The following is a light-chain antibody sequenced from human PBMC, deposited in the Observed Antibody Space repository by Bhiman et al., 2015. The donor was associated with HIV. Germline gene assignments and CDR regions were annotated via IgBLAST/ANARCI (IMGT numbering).Light chain of an antibody. CDR3: CSYAGSSTYVV. CDR1: ASDVGSYNY. J-gene: IGLJ2*01. Sequence: QSALTQPASVSGSPGQSISISCTGTASDVGSYNYISWYQQHPGKAPKLIIYDVAKRPSGVSNRFSGSKSGNTASLTISGLQAVDEGDYYCCSYAGSSTYVVFGGGTKLSVL. V-gene: IGLV2-23*02. CDR2: DVA.